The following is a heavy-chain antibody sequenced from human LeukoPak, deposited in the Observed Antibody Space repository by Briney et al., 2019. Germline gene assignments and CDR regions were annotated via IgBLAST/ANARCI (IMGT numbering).Heavy chain of an antibody. J-gene: IGHJ4*02. CDR2: ISGSGGSA. V-gene: IGHV3-23*01. Sequence: GGSLRLSCAASGFTFSSYAMSWVRQAPGKGLEWVSAISGSGGSAYYADSVKGRFTISRDNSKNTLYLQMNSLRAEDTAVYYCAKDGSYAPSAPFDYWGQGTLVTVSS. CDR1: GFTFSSYA. D-gene: IGHD1-26*01. CDR3: AKDGSYAPSAPFDY.